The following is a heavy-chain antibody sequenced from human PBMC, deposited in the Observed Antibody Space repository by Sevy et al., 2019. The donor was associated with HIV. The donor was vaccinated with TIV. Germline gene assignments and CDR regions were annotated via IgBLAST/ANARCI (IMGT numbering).Heavy chain of an antibody. D-gene: IGHD3-10*01. J-gene: IGHJ4*02. CDR2: INHSGST. V-gene: IGHV4-34*01. CDR3: ARDLSGRSPRAGSNAGIDY. Sequence: SETLSLTCAVYGGSFSGYYWSWIRQPPGKGLEWIGEINHSGSTNYNPSLKSRVTISVDTSKNQFSLKLSSVTAADTAVYHCARDLSGRSPRAGSNAGIDYWGQGTLVTVSS. CDR1: GGSFSGYY.